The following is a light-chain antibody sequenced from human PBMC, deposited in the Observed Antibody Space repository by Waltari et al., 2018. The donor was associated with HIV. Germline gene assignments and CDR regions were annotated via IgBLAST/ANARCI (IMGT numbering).Light chain of an antibody. CDR3: AAWDDSLSGFVV. Sequence: QSVLTQPPSTSGTPGQRVTISCSGGISNTGSNYVYWYQGLPGTAPKLLINRDNQRPSGGPDRFSASKSGTSASLAISGLRSEDEADYYCAAWDDSLSGFVVFGGGTKLTVL. J-gene: IGLJ2*01. CDR2: RDN. CDR1: ISNTGSNY. V-gene: IGLV1-47*01.